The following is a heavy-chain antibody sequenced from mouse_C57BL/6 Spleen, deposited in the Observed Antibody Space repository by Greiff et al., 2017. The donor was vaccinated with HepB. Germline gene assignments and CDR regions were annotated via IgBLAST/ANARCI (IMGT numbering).Heavy chain of an antibody. V-gene: IGHV1-26*01. CDR1: GYTFTDYY. CDR2: INPNNGGT. CDR3: ARGYSFDY. J-gene: IGHJ2*01. Sequence: EAQLQQSGPELVKPGASVKISCKASGYTFTDYYMNWVKQSHGKSLEWIGDINPNNGGTSYNQKFKGKATLTVDKSSSTAYMELRSLTSEDSAVYYCARGYSFDYWGQGTTLTVSS. D-gene: IGHD2-12*01.